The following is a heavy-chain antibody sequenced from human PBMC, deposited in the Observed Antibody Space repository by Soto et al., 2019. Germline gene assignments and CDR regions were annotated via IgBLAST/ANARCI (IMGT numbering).Heavy chain of an antibody. D-gene: IGHD5-18*01. J-gene: IGHJ4*02. Sequence: QVQLVESGGGVVQPGRSLRLSCAASGFTFSSYGMHWVRQAPGKGLEWVAVISYDGSNKYYADSVKGRFTISRDNSKNTLYLQMNSLRAEDTAVYYCAKWARYSYGADYWGQGTLVTVSS. CDR1: GFTFSSYG. CDR3: AKWARYSYGADY. CDR2: ISYDGSNK. V-gene: IGHV3-30*18.